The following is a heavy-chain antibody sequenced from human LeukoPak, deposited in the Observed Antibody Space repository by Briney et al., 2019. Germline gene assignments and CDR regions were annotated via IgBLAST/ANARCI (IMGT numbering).Heavy chain of an antibody. Sequence: GGSLRLSCAASGFMFRNHGMNWVRQAPGKGLEWVSYISSSGSTIYYADSVKGRFTISRDNAKNSLYLQMNSLRAEDTAVYYCARVFYYYGSGSAFDYWGQGTLVTVSS. V-gene: IGHV3-48*04. CDR2: ISSSGSTI. CDR1: GFMFRNHG. D-gene: IGHD3-10*01. J-gene: IGHJ4*02. CDR3: ARVFYYYGSGSAFDY.